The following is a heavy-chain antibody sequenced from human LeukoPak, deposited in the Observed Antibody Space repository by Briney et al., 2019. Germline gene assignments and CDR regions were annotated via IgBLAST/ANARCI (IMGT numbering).Heavy chain of an antibody. CDR3: TRQFTLFGEYYSSFQFDS. CDR2: VSNSGST. Sequence: SETLSLTCTVSGDSISSYYWSWIRQPPGKGLEWIGYVSNSGSTNYNPSLQSRVTFSVDASKNHFSLKLSSVTAADTAVYYCTRQFTLFGEYYSSFQFDSWGQGTLVTVSS. J-gene: IGHJ4*02. CDR1: GDSISSYY. D-gene: IGHD3-10*02. V-gene: IGHV4-59*08.